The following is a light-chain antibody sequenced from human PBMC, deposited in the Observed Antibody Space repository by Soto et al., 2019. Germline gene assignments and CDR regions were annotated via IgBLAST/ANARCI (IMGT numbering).Light chain of an antibody. J-gene: IGKJ1*01. CDR2: KAS. CDR3: QQYNSYPWT. Sequence: DIQMTQSPSTLSASVGDRVTITCRASQSISTWLAWYQQKPGKAPKLLIYKASDLESGVPSRFSGSASGTEFTLTISSLQPDDFATYYCQQYNSYPWTFGQGTKVDI. V-gene: IGKV1-5*03. CDR1: QSISTW.